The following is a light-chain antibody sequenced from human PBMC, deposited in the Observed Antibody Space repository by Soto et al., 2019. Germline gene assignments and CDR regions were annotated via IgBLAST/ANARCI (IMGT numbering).Light chain of an antibody. Sequence: EIVMTQSPATLSVSPGERGTLSCRASQSVSSNLAWYQQKPGQAPRLLIYGASTRATGIPARFSGSRSGTEFTLTISSLQSEDFAVYYCQQYNNWPPFTFGPGTKVDIK. J-gene: IGKJ3*01. V-gene: IGKV3-15*01. CDR3: QQYNNWPPFT. CDR2: GAS. CDR1: QSVSSN.